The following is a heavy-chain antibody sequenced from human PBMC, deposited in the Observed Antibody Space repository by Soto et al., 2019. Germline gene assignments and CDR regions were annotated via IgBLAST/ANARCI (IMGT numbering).Heavy chain of an antibody. V-gene: IGHV1-2*04. CDR3: ARLNPYYYYGMDV. J-gene: IGHJ6*02. Sequence: ASVKVSCKASGYTFTGYYMHWVRQAPGQGLEWMGWINPNSGGTNYAQKFQGWVTMTRDTSISTAYMELGRLRSDDTAVYYCARLNPYYYYGMDVWGQGTTVTVSS. CDR1: GYTFTGYY. CDR2: INPNSGGT.